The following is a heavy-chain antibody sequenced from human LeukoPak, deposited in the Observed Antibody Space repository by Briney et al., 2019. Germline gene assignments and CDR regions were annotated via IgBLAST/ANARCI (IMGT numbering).Heavy chain of an antibody. V-gene: IGHV4-4*09. CDR3: ARRGGFNWFDP. CDR2: IYTSGST. CDR1: GGSISSYY. D-gene: IGHD2-15*01. Sequence: SETLSLTCTVSGGSISSYYWSWIRQPPGKGLEWIGYIYTSGSTNYNLSLKSRVTISVDTSKNQFSLKLSSVTAADTAVYYCARRGGFNWFDPWGQGTLVTVSS. J-gene: IGHJ5*02.